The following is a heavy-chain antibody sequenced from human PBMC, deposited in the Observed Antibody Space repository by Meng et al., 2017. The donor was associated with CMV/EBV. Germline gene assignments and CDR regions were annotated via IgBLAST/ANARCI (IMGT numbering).Heavy chain of an antibody. J-gene: IGHJ4*02. CDR2: IKQDGSEK. CDR3: ASDCSGASCYITN. V-gene: IGHV3-7*01. CDR1: GFTFSGYW. D-gene: IGHD2-2*02. Sequence: GGSLRLSCAASGFTFSGYWMTWVRQAPGKGLEWVANIKQDGSEKYYVDSVKGRFTTSRDNAKNSLSLQMNSLRAEDTAVYYCASDCSGASCYITNWGRGTLVTVSS.